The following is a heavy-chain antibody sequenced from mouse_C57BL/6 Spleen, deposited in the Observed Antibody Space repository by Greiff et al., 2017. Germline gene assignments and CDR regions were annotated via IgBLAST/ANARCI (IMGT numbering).Heavy chain of an antibody. CDR2: ISYDGSN. V-gene: IGHV3-6*01. CDR1: GYSITSGYY. D-gene: IGHD4-1*01. Sequence: EVKVEESGPGLVKPSQSLSLTCSVTGYSITSGYYWNWIRQFPGNKLEWMGYISYDGSNNYNPSLKNRISITRDTSKNQFFLKLNSVTTEDTATYYCARGGTGTHFDYWGQGTTLTVSS. CDR3: ARGGTGTHFDY. J-gene: IGHJ2*01.